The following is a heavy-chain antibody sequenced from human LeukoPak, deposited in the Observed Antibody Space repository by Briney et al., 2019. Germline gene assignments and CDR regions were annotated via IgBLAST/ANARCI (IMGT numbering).Heavy chain of an antibody. CDR2: IYTSGGT. Sequence: KPSETLSLTCTVPGGSISRYYWSWIRQPAGKGLEWIGRIYTSGGTNYNPSLKSRVTMSVDTSKNQFSLKLSSVTAADTAVYYCARDHPHSSSWYRSNWFDPWGQGTLVTVSS. V-gene: IGHV4-4*07. D-gene: IGHD6-13*01. CDR3: ARDHPHSSSWYRSNWFDP. CDR1: GGSISRYY. J-gene: IGHJ5*02.